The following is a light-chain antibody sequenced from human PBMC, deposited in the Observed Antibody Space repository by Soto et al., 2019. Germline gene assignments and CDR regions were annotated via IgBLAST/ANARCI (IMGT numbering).Light chain of an antibody. CDR1: QGSRSY. CDR2: AAS. J-gene: IGKJ5*01. Sequence: DIQLTQSPSFLSASVGDRVTITCRASQGSRSYLAWYQQKPGKAPKLLIYAASTLQSGVPSRFSGSGSGTEFTLTINSLQPEDFATYYCQQRNDYPITFGQGTRLDIK. V-gene: IGKV1-9*01. CDR3: QQRNDYPIT.